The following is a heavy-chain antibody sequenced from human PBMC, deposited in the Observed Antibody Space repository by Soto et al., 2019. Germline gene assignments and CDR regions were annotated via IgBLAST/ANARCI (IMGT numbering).Heavy chain of an antibody. CDR3: VHTGAYCTNGIGYTCKVGWFDP. Sequence: QITLKESGLTLVKPTQTLTLTCTFSGFSFSTSGVGVGWIRQPPGKALEWLALIYWDDDKRYSPSLKSRLTITDDSSETLLVLILTNIDPVQTATYCCVHTGAYCTNGIGYTCKVGWFDPWGQETLLTVSS. D-gene: IGHD2-8*01. CDR1: GFSFSTSGVG. J-gene: IGHJ5*02. V-gene: IGHV2-5*02. CDR2: IYWDDDK.